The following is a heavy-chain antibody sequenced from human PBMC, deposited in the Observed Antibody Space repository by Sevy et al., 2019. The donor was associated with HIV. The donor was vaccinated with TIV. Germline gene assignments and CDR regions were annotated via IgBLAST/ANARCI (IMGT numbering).Heavy chain of an antibody. D-gene: IGHD1-20*01. J-gene: IGHJ4*02. V-gene: IGHV4-59*01. CDR2: IYYSGST. CDR3: ARVGFNWNDVDH. CDR1: GGSMNIYY. Sequence: SETLSLTCSVSGGSMNIYYWSWIRQPPGKGLEWIGFIYYSGSTNYNPSLKSRVTISVDTSKNQFSLKLSSVTAADTAVYYCARVGFNWNDVDHWGQGTLVTVSS.